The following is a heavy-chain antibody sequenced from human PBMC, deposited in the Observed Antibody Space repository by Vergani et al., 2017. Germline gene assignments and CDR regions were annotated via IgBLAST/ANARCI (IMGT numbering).Heavy chain of an antibody. Sequence: QVQLQESGPGLVKPSETLSLTCTVSGGSISSYYWSWIRQPPGXGLEWIGYIYYSGSTNYNPSLKSRVTISVDTSKNQFSLKLSSVTAADTAVYYCARVGRTYPSGYDGWPVGIRYYYGMDVWGQGTTVTVSS. CDR2: IYYSGST. CDR3: ARVGRTYPSGYDGWPVGIRYYYGMDV. J-gene: IGHJ6*02. D-gene: IGHD5-12*01. CDR1: GGSISSYY. V-gene: IGHV4-59*01.